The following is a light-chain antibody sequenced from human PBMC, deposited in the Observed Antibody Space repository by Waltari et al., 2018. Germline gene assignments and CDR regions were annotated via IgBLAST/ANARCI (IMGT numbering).Light chain of an antibody. CDR3: LGWHSTTDHHGV. J-gene: IGLJ2*01. CDR2: YDS. Sequence: SYVVTQSPSVSVAPGETARITCGGDNIGSKSVHWYQQRPGQAPVLVISYDSDRPSGIPERFSGSNSGNTATLTSSWVEADDEADYDCLGWHSTTDHHGVVGGGTKLTVL. V-gene: IGLV3-21*04. CDR1: NIGSKS.